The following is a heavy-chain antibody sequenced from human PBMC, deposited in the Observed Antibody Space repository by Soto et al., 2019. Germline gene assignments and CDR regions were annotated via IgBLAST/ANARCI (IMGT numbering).Heavy chain of an antibody. CDR3: VSDPDGDLDFDY. CDR1: GFNFPTYA. Sequence: EVQLVESGGELVQPGGSLRLSCAASGFNFPTYAMNWVRQAPGKGLEWLSFIHMTHNVIFYADSVRGRFTISRDNANDSLSLQMNSLRVEDTAVYYCVSDPDGDLDFDYWGQGTLVTVSS. J-gene: IGHJ4*02. D-gene: IGHD4-17*01. CDR2: IHMTHNVI. V-gene: IGHV3-48*01.